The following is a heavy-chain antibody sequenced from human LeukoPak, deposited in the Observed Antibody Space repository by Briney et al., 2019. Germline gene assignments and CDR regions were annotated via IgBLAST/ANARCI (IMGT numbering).Heavy chain of an antibody. V-gene: IGHV3-23*01. Sequence: GGSLRLSCAASGFTFSSYAMSWVRQAPGKGLXWXSAISGXXXXXXXADXXXGXFTIXRDNSKNTLYLQMNSLRAEDTAVYYCAHSEWLQGFDYWGQGTLVTVSS. CDR3: AHSEWLQGFDY. CDR2: ISGXXXXX. CDR1: GFTFSSYA. D-gene: IGHD3-3*01. J-gene: IGHJ4*02.